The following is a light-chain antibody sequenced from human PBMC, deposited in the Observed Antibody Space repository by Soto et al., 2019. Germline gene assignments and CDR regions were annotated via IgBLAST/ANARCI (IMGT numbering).Light chain of an antibody. CDR2: GAS. V-gene: IGKV3-20*01. J-gene: IGKJ2*01. CDR1: QSVSRSY. Sequence: EIVLTQSPVTLSLSPGERATLSCRASQSVSRSYLAGYQQKPGQAPRLLIYGASSRATGIPDRFSGSGSGTDFTLTISRLEPEDFAVYYCQQYGSSPQTFGQGTKLEIK. CDR3: QQYGSSPQT.